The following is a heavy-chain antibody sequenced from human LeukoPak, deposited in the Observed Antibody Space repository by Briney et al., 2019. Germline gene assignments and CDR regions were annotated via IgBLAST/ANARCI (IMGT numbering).Heavy chain of an antibody. D-gene: IGHD1-26*01. V-gene: IGHV4-39*07. CDR3: ARFNSGSYQHYFDH. CDR1: GGSISSSSYY. Sequence: SETLSLTCTVSGGSISSSSYYWGWIRQPPGKGLEWIGSIYYSGSTYYNPSLKSRVTISVDTSKNQFSLKLSSVTAADTAVYYCARFNSGSYQHYFDHWGQGTLVTVSS. CDR2: IYYSGST. J-gene: IGHJ4*02.